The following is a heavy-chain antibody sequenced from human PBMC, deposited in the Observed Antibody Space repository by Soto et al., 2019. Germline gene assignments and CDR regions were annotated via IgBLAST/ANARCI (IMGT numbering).Heavy chain of an antibody. CDR1: GFTFSSYG. D-gene: IGHD3-16*01. J-gene: IGHJ4*02. CDR2: ISYDGSNK. CDR3: AKDRGAISMITFGVSGY. V-gene: IGHV3-30*18. Sequence: PGGSLRLSCAASGFTFSSYGMHWVRQAPGKGLEWVAVISYDGSNKYYADSVKGRFTISRDNSKNTLYLQMNSLRAEDTAVYYCAKDRGAISMITFGVSGYWGQGTLVTVSS.